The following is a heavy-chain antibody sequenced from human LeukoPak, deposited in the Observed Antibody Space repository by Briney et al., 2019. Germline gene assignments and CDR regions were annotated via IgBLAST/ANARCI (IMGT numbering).Heavy chain of an antibody. CDR2: ISYDGSNN. CDR1: GFTLSSYW. CDR3: AKDKGVGANWGGGAFDI. D-gene: IGHD1-26*01. V-gene: IGHV3-30*18. Sequence: GGSLRLSCAASGFTLSSYWMSWVRQAPGKGLEWVAVISYDGSNNYYADSVKGRFTISRDNFKNTLYLQMNSLRAEDTAVYYCAKDKGVGANWGGGAFDIWGQGTMVTVSS. J-gene: IGHJ3*02.